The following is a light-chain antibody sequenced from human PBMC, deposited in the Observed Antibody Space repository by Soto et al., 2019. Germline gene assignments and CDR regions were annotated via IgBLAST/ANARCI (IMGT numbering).Light chain of an antibody. CDR1: QSVGRS. J-gene: IGKJ1*01. Sequence: IVMTQSPATLSVSPGERATLSCRASQSVGRSLAWYQQKPGQAPSLLIYGTSARATGIPATFSGSGSGTEFTLTISSLQSEDFAIDDCQHYNSYGTFGQGTKVDI. CDR2: GTS. V-gene: IGKV3-15*01. CDR3: QHYNSYGT.